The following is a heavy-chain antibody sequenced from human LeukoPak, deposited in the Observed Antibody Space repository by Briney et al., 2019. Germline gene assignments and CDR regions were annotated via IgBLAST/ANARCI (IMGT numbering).Heavy chain of an antibody. Sequence: GGSLRLSCAASGFTFDDYAMHWVRQVPGKGLEWVSGISWNSGSIGYADSVKGRFTISRDNAKNSLYLQMDSLRAEDTAVYYCAKDATAVVGTVYMDVWGKGTTVTISS. CDR3: AKDATAVVGTVYMDV. D-gene: IGHD6-13*01. V-gene: IGHV3-9*01. J-gene: IGHJ6*03. CDR1: GFTFDDYA. CDR2: ISWNSGSI.